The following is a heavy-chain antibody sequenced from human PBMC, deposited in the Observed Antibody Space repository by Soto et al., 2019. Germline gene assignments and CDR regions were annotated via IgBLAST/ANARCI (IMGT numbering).Heavy chain of an antibody. CDR1: GGSISSSSYY. CDR2: IYYSGST. CDR3: ARRAAVAGTSWFDP. J-gene: IGHJ5*02. Sequence: SETLSLTCTVSGGSISSSSYYWGWIRQPPGKGLEWIGSIYYSGSTYYNPSLKSRVTISVDTSKNQFSLKLSSVTAADTAVYYCARRAAVAGTSWFDPRGQGTLVTVSS. D-gene: IGHD6-19*01. V-gene: IGHV4-39*01.